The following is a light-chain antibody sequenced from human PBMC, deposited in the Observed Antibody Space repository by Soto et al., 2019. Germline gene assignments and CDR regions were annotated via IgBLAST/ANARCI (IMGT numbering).Light chain of an antibody. CDR3: QQADSFPFT. CDR1: QGINSW. Sequence: DIQMTQSPSSVSESVGDRVTITCRASQGINSWLAWYQQKPGKAPKLLIYSAFTLESGVPSRFSGSGSGTDFTLTISSLQPEDFATYYCQQADSFPFTFGPGTKVDI. J-gene: IGKJ3*01. V-gene: IGKV1-12*01. CDR2: SAF.